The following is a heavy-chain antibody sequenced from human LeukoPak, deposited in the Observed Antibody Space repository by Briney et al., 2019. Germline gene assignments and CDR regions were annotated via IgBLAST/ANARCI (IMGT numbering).Heavy chain of an antibody. CDR2: ISSSSSNI. J-gene: IGHJ4*02. Sequence: GGSLGLSCTASGFTFGDYAMTWVRHAPGKGLEWGSSISSSSSNIYYADSMMGRFTISRDNAKNSLNLQMNSLRAEETAVYYCASQYGTDGICSMGFDYWGQGTLVTVSS. V-gene: IGHV3-21*01. CDR1: GFTFGDYA. CDR3: ASQYGTDGICSMGFDY. D-gene: IGHD2-8*01.